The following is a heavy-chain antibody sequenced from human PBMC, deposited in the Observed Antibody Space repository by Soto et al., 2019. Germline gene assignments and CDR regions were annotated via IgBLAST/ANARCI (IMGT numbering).Heavy chain of an antibody. CDR3: AKDGDVTDHYFHMDV. V-gene: IGHV3-23*01. CDR2: ITDSGDFA. Sequence: PGGALRLSGASFGFTFLSHAMTGVRHAPGKGLEWVSTITDSGDFAWYADSVKGRFSLSRDNSKNTLYLQMNSLRVDDTAVYYCAKDGDVTDHYFHMDVWGKGTTVTVSS. CDR1: GFTFLSHA. J-gene: IGHJ6*03. D-gene: IGHD4-4*01.